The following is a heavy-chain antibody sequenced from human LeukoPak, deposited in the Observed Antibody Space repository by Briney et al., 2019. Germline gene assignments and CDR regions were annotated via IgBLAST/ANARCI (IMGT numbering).Heavy chain of an antibody. V-gene: IGHV4-34*01. Sequence: PSETLSLTCAVYGGSFSGYYWSWIRQPPGKGLEWIGEINHSGSTNYNPSLKSRVTISVDTSKNQFSLKLSSVTAADTAVYYCARLPFLACSSTSCYSSRNWFDPWGQGTLVTVSS. CDR1: GGSFSGYY. J-gene: IGHJ5*02. CDR3: ARLPFLACSSTSCYSSRNWFDP. CDR2: INHSGST. D-gene: IGHD2-2*02.